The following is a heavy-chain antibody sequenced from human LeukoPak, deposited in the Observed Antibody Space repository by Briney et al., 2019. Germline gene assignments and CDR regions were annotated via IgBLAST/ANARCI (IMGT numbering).Heavy chain of an antibody. CDR1: GGSISSYY. V-gene: IGHV4-4*07. Sequence: PSETLSLTCTVSGGSISSYYWSWIRQPAGKGLEWIGRIYTSGSTNYNPSLKSRATMSVDTSKNQFSLKLSSVTAADTAVYYCARAGSYDSSGYYGGHFDYWGQGTLVTVSS. CDR3: ARAGSYDSSGYYGGHFDY. J-gene: IGHJ4*02. CDR2: IYTSGST. D-gene: IGHD3-22*01.